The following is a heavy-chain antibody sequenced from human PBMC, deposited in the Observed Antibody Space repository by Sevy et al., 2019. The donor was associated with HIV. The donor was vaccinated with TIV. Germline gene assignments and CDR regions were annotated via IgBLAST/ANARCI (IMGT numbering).Heavy chain of an antibody. J-gene: IGHJ4*02. CDR3: AKNAVGASALYYFDY. CDR1: EFTFSSYG. V-gene: IGHV3-30*02. Sequence: GGSLRLSCVASEFTFSSYGTHWVRQAPGKGLEWVAFIRYDGNDKYYADSVKGRFAISRDNSKDTLYLQVNSLRTEDTAVYYCAKNAVGASALYYFDYWGQGALVTVSS. D-gene: IGHD1-26*01. CDR2: IRYDGNDK.